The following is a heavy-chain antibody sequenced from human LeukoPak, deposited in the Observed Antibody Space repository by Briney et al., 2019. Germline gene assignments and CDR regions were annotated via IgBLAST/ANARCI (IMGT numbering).Heavy chain of an antibody. Sequence: PSETLSHTCTVSGGSITRGTNYWGWIRQPPGKGLEWIGSIYYSGTTYYNPSLKSRVTISIDTSKNQVSLKLTSVTATDTAVYYCARHNPYFDYWGQGTLVTVSS. J-gene: IGHJ4*02. CDR3: ARHNPYFDY. V-gene: IGHV4-39*01. CDR2: IYYSGTT. D-gene: IGHD1-14*01. CDR1: GGSITRGTNY.